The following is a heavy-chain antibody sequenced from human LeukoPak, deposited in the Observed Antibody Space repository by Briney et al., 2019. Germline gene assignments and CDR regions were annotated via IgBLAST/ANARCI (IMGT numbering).Heavy chain of an antibody. Sequence: PSETLSLTCAVSGGSISSSNWWSWVRQPPGKGLEWIGEIYHSGSTNYNPSLKSRVTMSLDMSKNQFSLKLNSVTAADTAVYYCARDLVAFDYWGQEPWSSSPQ. V-gene: IGHV4-4*02. CDR1: GGSISSSNW. CDR3: ARDLVAFDY. CDR2: IYHSGST. J-gene: IGHJ4*01. D-gene: IGHD2-15*01.